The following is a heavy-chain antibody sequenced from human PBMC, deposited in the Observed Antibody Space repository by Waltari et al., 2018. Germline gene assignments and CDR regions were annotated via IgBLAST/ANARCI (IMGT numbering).Heavy chain of an antibody. D-gene: IGHD6-19*01. J-gene: IGHJ5*02. Sequence: QAQLVESGGGLVRPGGSLRLSCTASGFIFRDFYMSWIRQPPGKGLEWIAYISNSGDTVYYAESVKGRFAGSRDNADNSMFLQMNSLRGNDTAVYYCARGSVANPWGQGALVIVSS. CDR1: GFIFRDFY. CDR2: ISNSGDTV. CDR3: ARGSVANP. V-gene: IGHV3-11*04.